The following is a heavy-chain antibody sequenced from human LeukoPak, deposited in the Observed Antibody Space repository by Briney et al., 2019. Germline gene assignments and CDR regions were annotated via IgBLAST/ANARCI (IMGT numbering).Heavy chain of an antibody. J-gene: IGHJ3*02. V-gene: IGHV6-1*01. CDR1: GDSISRNTIT. CDR3: ARGMTGSSGWYPAAFDI. D-gene: IGHD6-19*01. Sequence: SQTLSLTCAISGDSISRNTITWNWIRQSPSRGLEWLGRTYYRSKWYNDYAVSVKSRITINPDTSKNQFSLQLNSVTPEDTAVYYCARGMTGSSGWYPAAFDIWGQGTMVTVSS. CDR2: TYYRSKWYN.